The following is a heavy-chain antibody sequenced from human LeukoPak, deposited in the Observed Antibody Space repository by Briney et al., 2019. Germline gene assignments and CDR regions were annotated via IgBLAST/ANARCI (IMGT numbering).Heavy chain of an antibody. CDR3: GRMLRYFGWLLRGGLFDY. CDR1: GFTFSSYE. D-gene: IGHD3-9*01. Sequence: GGSLRLSCAASGFTFSSYEMNWVRQAPGKGLEWVSYISSSGSTIYYADSVKGRFTISRDNAKNSLYLQMNSLRAEDTAVYYCGRMLRYFGWLLRGGLFDYWGQGTLVTVSS. CDR2: ISSSGSTI. J-gene: IGHJ4*02. V-gene: IGHV3-48*03.